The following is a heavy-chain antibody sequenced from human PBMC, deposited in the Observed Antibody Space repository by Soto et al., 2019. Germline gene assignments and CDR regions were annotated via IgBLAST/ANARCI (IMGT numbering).Heavy chain of an antibody. J-gene: IGHJ4*02. CDR2: IYYSGGT. D-gene: IGHD1-1*01. CDR3: ARHSNEYRKSLDY. V-gene: IGHV4-59*08. Sequence: QLQLQESGPGLVKPSETLSLTCTVSGGSISGYYWSWIRQPPGKGLEWIAYIYYSGGTNTNPSLTRRVTISVDTSKNQFSLKLSSVTAADTAVYYCARHSNEYRKSLDYWGQGTLVTVSS. CDR1: GGSISGYY.